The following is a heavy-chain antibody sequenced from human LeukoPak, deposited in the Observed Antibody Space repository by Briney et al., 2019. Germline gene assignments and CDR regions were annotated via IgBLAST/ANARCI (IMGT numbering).Heavy chain of an antibody. D-gene: IGHD3-10*01. Sequence: GGSLRLSCAASGFTVSSNYMSWVRQAPGKGLEWVSVIYSGGSTYYADSVKGRFTISRDNSKNTLYLQMNSLRAEDTAVYYCAKWFGEIFGRQVSIWASGGMDVWGQGTTVTVSS. J-gene: IGHJ6*02. CDR3: AKWFGEIFGRQVSIWASGGMDV. CDR2: IYSGGST. CDR1: GFTVSSNY. V-gene: IGHV3-53*01.